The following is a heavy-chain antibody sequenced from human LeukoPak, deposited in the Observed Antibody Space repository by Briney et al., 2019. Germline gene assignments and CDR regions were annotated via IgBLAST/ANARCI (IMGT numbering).Heavy chain of an antibody. CDR3: ARDGDSSSWRSIDY. CDR2: MNPNSGNT. J-gene: IGHJ4*02. Sequence: ASVKVSCKASGYTFTSYDINWVRQATGQGLEWMGWMNPNSGNTGYAQKFQGRVTMTRNTSISTAYMELSSLRFEDTAVYYCARDGDSSSWRSIDYWGQGTLVTVSS. D-gene: IGHD6-13*01. CDR1: GYTFTSYD. V-gene: IGHV1-8*01.